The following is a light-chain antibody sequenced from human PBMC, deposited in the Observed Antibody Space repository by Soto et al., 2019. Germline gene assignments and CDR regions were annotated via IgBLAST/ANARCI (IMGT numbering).Light chain of an antibody. CDR3: QQRSNWPLMYT. CDR2: DAS. J-gene: IGKJ2*01. Sequence: EIVLTQSPATLSLSPGERATLSCRASQSVSSYLAWYQQKPGQAPRLLIYDASNRATGIPARFSGSGSGTDCTLTISSLETEDFAVYYCQQRSNWPLMYTFGQGTKLEIK. CDR1: QSVSSY. V-gene: IGKV3-11*01.